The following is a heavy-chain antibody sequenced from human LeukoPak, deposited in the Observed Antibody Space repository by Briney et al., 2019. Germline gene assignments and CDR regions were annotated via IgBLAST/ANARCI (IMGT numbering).Heavy chain of an antibody. CDR3: ARDSGQWELLLNYFDY. CDR2: IIPIFGTA. J-gene: IGHJ4*02. V-gene: IGHV1-69*13. CDR1: GGIFSNYA. Sequence: SVKVSCKASGGIFSNYAISWVRQAPGQGLEWMGGIIPIFGTANYAQKFQGRVTITADESTSTAYMELRSLRSDDTAVYYCARDSGQWELLLNYFDYWGQGTLVTVSS. D-gene: IGHD1-26*01.